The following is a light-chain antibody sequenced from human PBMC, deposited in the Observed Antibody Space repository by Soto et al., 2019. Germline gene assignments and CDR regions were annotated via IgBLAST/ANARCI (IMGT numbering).Light chain of an antibody. V-gene: IGKV3D-20*02. CDR3: LHRMNWPLT. J-gene: IGKJ5*01. CDR1: QSVGDTY. CDR2: STS. Sequence: EIVLTQSPGTLSLSPGERATLSCRASQSVGDTYLAWYQQKPGQAPRLLMYSTSIRATGIPDRFSGSGSETDFTLTISSLEPEDLGVYYCLHRMNWPLTFGQGTRLEI.